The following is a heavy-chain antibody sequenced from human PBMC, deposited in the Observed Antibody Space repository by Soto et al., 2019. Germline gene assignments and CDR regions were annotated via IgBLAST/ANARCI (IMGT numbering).Heavy chain of an antibody. V-gene: IGHV2-5*02. J-gene: IGHJ4*02. D-gene: IGHD5-12*01. Sequence: QITLKESGPALVRPTQTLTLTCSFSGFSLTTRGVAVGWIRQPPGKALEWLALIFWDDDKWYSLSLRSRLTITEDTSKTQVVLTMTNMDPGDTATYYCAHRSRGYAYYFDQWGQGTLVTVSA. CDR1: GFSLTTRGVA. CDR2: IFWDDDK. CDR3: AHRSRGYAYYFDQ.